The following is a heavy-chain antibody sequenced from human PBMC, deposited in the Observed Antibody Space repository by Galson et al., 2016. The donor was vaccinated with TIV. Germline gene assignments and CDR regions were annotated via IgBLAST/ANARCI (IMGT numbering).Heavy chain of an antibody. Sequence: SVKVSCKASGYPFTYSWMHWVRQAPGEGLEWMGWIDPNSGATLYAQKFQGRVTMTRDTSTSTTYVELSRLTSDDTADYYCARGGVIRGLDFWGQGTLVTVSS. V-gene: IGHV1-2*02. D-gene: IGHD3-16*02. CDR2: IDPNSGAT. CDR1: GYPFTYSW. CDR3: ARGGVIRGLDF. J-gene: IGHJ4*02.